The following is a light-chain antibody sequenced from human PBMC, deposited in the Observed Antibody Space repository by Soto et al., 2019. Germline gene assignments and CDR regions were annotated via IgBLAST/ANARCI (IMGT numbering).Light chain of an antibody. V-gene: IGLV7-46*01. CDR2: DTS. J-gene: IGLJ2*01. Sequence: QAVVTQEPSLTVSPGGTVTLTGGSSTGAVTSGHYPYWFQQKPGQAPRTLIYDTSNKHSWTPARFSGSLLGGKAALTLSGAQPEDEAEYYCLLSYSGAGVVFGGGTKVTVL. CDR1: TGAVTSGHY. CDR3: LLSYSGAGVV.